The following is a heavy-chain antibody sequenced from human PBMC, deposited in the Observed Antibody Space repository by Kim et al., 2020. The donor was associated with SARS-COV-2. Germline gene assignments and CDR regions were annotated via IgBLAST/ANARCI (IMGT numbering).Heavy chain of an antibody. CDR2: HSGST. CDR3: ARGYGDY. Sequence: HSGSTNYNPSLRSRVTISVDTSKNQFSLKLSSVTAADTAVYYCARGYGDYWGQGTLVTVSS. V-gene: IGHV4-34*01. J-gene: IGHJ4*02. D-gene: IGHD4-17*01.